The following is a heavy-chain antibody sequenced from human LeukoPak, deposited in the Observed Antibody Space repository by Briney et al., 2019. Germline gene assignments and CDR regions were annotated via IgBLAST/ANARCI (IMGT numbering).Heavy chain of an antibody. J-gene: IGHJ4*02. Sequence: SETLSLTCAVYGGSFSGYYWSWIRQPPGKGLEWIGEIDDSGSNNYNPSLKSRVTISVDTSKNQFSLKLSSVTAADTAVYYCARGSRQIYYYDSSGYYPYYFDYWGQGTLVTVPS. CDR2: IDDSGSN. CDR1: GGSFSGYY. D-gene: IGHD3-22*01. V-gene: IGHV4-34*01. CDR3: ARGSRQIYYYDSSGYYPYYFDY.